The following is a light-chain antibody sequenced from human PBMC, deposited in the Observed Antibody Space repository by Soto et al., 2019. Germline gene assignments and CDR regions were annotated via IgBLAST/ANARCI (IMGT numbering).Light chain of an antibody. CDR2: AAS. V-gene: IGKV1-39*01. CDR3: QQSYSTPFT. Sequence: DIQMTQSPSSLSASVGDRVTITCRASQSISSYLNWYQQKPGKAPKLLIYAASSLQSGVPSRFSGSGSGTAFPLTISSLQPEYFATDYFQQSYSTPFTLGPGTKVDIK. J-gene: IGKJ3*01. CDR1: QSISSY.